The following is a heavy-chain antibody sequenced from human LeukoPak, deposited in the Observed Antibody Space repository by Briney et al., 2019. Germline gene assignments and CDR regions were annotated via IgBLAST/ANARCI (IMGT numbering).Heavy chain of an antibody. V-gene: IGHV3-23*01. CDR1: GFTFSSYA. Sequence: GGSLRLSCAASGFTFSSYAMSWVRQAAGKGLEWVSGISGSGKNTYYADSVKGRFTISRDNSKNTLYLQMNSLRAEDTAVYYCAKESISEYDFWSGYSRDRFGNWGQGTLVTVSS. CDR3: AKESISEYDFWSGYSRDRFGN. CDR2: ISGSGKNT. J-gene: IGHJ4*02. D-gene: IGHD3-3*01.